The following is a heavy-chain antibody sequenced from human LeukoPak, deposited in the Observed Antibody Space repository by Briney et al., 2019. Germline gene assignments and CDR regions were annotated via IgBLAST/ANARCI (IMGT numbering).Heavy chain of an antibody. V-gene: IGHV4-59*08. CDR2: ISDSGST. CDR1: GGSISNYY. D-gene: IGHD6-13*01. Sequence: KPSETLSLTCTVSGGSISNYYWSWTRQPPMKGLEWIGYISDSGSTKYNPSLKSRVTISVDTSKNQFSLKLSSVTAADTAVYYCARRFEYTSSWYKYYGMDVWGQGTTVTVSS. CDR3: ARRFEYTSSWYKYYGMDV. J-gene: IGHJ6*02.